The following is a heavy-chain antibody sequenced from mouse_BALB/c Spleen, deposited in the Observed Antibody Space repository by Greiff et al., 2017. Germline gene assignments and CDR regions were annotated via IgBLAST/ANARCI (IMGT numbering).Heavy chain of an antibody. CDR2: IDPENGAT. J-gene: IGHJ3*01. Sequence: VHLQQSGAELVRPGASVKLSCTASGFNFKDYYMHWVRQRPEQGLEWIGWIDPENGATEYAPKFKGKATMTADTSSNTAYLQLISLTSEDTAVYYGNECIATAPRFAYWGQGTPVTVSA. CDR1: GFNFKDYY. V-gene: IGHV14-4*02. D-gene: IGHD1-2*01. CDR3: NECIATAPRFAY.